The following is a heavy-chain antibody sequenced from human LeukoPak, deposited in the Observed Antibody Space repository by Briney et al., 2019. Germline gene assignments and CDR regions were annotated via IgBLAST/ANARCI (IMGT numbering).Heavy chain of an antibody. Sequence: ASVKGSCKASGYTFTTYGLSWVRQATGQWLEWMGWISTYNGNTNYAQKFQGRVTMTTDTSTSTAYMELRSLRSDDTAVYYCARDPTEDFWSGFYSYFDFWGQGTLVTVSS. CDR3: ARDPTEDFWSGFYSYFDF. CDR2: ISTYNGNT. V-gene: IGHV1-18*01. D-gene: IGHD3-3*01. J-gene: IGHJ4*02. CDR1: GYTFTTYG.